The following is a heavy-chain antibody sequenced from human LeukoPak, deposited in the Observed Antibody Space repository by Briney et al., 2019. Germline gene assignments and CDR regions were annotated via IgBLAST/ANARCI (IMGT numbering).Heavy chain of an antibody. Sequence: GGSLRLSCAVSGFTFSSYGVHWVRLAPGKGLEWVAFIQYDGSNKYYADSVKGRFTISRDNSKNTLYLQMNSLRAEDTAVYYCARDSSGPGYWGQGTLVTVSS. CDR3: ARDSSGPGY. CDR2: IQYDGSNK. CDR1: GFTFSSYG. J-gene: IGHJ4*02. V-gene: IGHV3-30*02. D-gene: IGHD6-19*01.